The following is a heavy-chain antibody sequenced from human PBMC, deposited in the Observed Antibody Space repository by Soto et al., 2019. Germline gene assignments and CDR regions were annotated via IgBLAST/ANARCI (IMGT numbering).Heavy chain of an antibody. J-gene: IGHJ3*02. CDR1: GFTFSSHT. Sequence: GGSLRLSCAASGFTFSSHTMHWVRQAPGKGLEWLSLMSHDGNIKFYADSVKGRFTISRDNSKNILYLQMNNLRAEAAALYYCAFDIWGQGTMVTVSS. CDR3: AFDI. CDR2: MSHDGNIK. V-gene: IGHV3-30-3*01.